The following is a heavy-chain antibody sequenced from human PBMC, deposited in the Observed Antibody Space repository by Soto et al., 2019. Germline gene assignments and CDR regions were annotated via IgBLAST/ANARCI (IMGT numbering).Heavy chain of an antibody. J-gene: IGHJ3*02. Sequence: ASVKVSCKASGYTFTSYYMHWVRQAPGQGLEWMGIINPRGGSTSYAQKFQGRVTMTRDTSTSTVYMELSSLRSEETAVYYWGGLGYCSSTSCYQDAFDIWGQGTMVTVSS. D-gene: IGHD2-2*01. CDR2: INPRGGST. CDR1: GYTFTSYY. CDR3: GGLGYCSSTSCYQDAFDI. V-gene: IGHV1-46*01.